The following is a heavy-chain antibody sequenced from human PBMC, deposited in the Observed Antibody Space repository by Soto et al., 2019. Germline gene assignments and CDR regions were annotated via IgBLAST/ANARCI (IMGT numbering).Heavy chain of an antibody. CDR3: ARTRSDSSSWYNWFDP. CDR2: INHSGST. Sequence: SETLSLTCAVYGGPFSGYYWSWIRQPPGKGLEWIGEINHSGSTNYDPSLKSRVTISVDTSKNQFSLKLSSVTAADTAVYYCARTRSDSSSWYNWFDPWGQGTLVTVSS. D-gene: IGHD6-13*01. CDR1: GGPFSGYY. V-gene: IGHV4-34*01. J-gene: IGHJ5*02.